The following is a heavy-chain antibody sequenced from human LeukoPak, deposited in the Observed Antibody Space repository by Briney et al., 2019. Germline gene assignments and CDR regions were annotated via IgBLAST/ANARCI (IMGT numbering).Heavy chain of an antibody. CDR3: ARGDTMVRAVIH. V-gene: IGHV1-2*02. D-gene: IGHD3-10*01. CDR1: GYTFTGYY. J-gene: IGHJ4*02. Sequence: GSLKVSCKAPGYTFTGYYMHWVRQAPGQGLEWMGWINTNSGGTNYAQEFRGRVTMTRDTSISTAYMELSRLRSDDTAVYYCARGDTMVRAVIHWGQGTLVTVSP. CDR2: INTNSGGT.